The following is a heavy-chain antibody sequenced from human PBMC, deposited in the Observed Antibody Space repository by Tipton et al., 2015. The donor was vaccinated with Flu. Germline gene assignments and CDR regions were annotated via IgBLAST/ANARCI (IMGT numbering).Heavy chain of an antibody. V-gene: IGHV1-2*02. CDR1: GYIFIAHY. D-gene: IGHD5-12*01. CDR3: ARDGAGYQGAFDM. CDR2: INPRDNDT. J-gene: IGHJ3*02. Sequence: QLVQSGAELKKPGASVKVSCKGSGYIFIAHYMHWVRQAPGQGLEWMGWINPRDNDTRYPQKFQGRVTVTRDTSLSTVYMELRSLSYGDTAVYYCARDGAGYQGAFDMWGQGTMVTVSS.